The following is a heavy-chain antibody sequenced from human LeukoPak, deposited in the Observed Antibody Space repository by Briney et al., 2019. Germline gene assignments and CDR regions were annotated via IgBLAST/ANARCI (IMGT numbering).Heavy chain of an antibody. CDR3: ARDVGGYFDY. CDR1: GGSISSHY. Sequence: SETLSLTRTVSGGSISSHYWSWIRQPPGKGLEWIGYIYYSGSTNYNPSLKSRVTISVDTSKNQFSLKLSSVTAADTAVYYCARDVGGYFDYWGQGTLVTVSS. J-gene: IGHJ4*02. V-gene: IGHV4-59*11. D-gene: IGHD3-16*01. CDR2: IYYSGST.